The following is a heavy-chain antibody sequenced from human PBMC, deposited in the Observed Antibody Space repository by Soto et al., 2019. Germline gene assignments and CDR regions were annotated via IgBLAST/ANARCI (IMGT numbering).Heavy chain of an antibody. Sequence: VQLQESGPGLVKPSQTLSLTCTVSGVSISSGGYYWSWIRQHPGKGLEWIGNIYNSGTTYYYPSLKSRVTISVDTSKNQFSLELSSVTAADTAVYYCARDQGGYCSGGRCYSEGGLDPWGQGTLVTVSS. J-gene: IGHJ5*02. CDR1: GVSISSGGYY. CDR2: IYNSGTT. CDR3: ARDQGGYCSGGRCYSEGGLDP. D-gene: IGHD2-15*01. V-gene: IGHV4-31*03.